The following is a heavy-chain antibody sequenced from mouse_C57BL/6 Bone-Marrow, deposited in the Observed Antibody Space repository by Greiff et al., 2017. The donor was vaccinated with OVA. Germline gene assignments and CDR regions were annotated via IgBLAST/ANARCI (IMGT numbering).Heavy chain of an antibody. Sequence: EVKLMESGPGLVKPSQSLSLTCSVTGYSITSGYYWNWIRQFPGNKLEWMGYISYDGSNNYNPSLKNRISITRDTSKNQFFLKLNSVTTEDTATYYCAREELRLRKVFDYWGQGTTLTVSS. V-gene: IGHV3-6*01. CDR2: ISYDGSN. D-gene: IGHD3-2*02. CDR3: AREELRLRKVFDY. CDR1: GYSITSGYY. J-gene: IGHJ2*01.